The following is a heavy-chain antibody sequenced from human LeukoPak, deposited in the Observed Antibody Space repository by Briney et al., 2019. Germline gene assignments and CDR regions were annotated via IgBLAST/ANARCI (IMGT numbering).Heavy chain of an antibody. V-gene: IGHV4-30-2*01. Sequence: SETLSLTCAVSGGSISSGSSSWSWIRQPPGKGLEWIGYIYHSGTTNYNPSLKSRVTISVDTSKNQFSLKLSSVTAADTAVYYCARDRRMITFGGVIVTYGMDVWGQGTTVTVSS. CDR3: ARDRRMITFGGVIVTYGMDV. CDR2: IYHSGTT. J-gene: IGHJ6*02. CDR1: GGSISSGSSS. D-gene: IGHD3-16*02.